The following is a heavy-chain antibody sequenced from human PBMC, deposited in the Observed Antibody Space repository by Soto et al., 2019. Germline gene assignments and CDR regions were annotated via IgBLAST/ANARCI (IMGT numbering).Heavy chain of an antibody. Sequence: EVQLLESGGGLVQPGGSLRLSCAASGFTFSSYAMSWVRQAPGKGLEWVSAISGSGGSTYYADSVKGRFTISRDNSKNTLYLQMNSLRAEDTAVSYCAKDKRRVERAFDIWGQGTMVTVSS. CDR2: ISGSGGST. CDR3: AKDKRRVERAFDI. J-gene: IGHJ3*02. V-gene: IGHV3-23*01. CDR1: GFTFSSYA. D-gene: IGHD1-26*01.